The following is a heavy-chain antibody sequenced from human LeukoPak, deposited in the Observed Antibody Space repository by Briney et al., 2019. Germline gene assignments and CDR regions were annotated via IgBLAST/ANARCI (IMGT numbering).Heavy chain of an antibody. Sequence: WGSLRLSCAASGFTVSSNYMSWVRQAPGKGLEWVSVIYSGGSTYYADSVRGRFTISRHNSKNTLYLQTNSLRAEDTAVYYCARDASAGFRGSRFGMDVWGQGTTVTV. CDR3: ARDASAGFRGSRFGMDV. J-gene: IGHJ6*02. CDR1: GFTVSSNY. D-gene: IGHD6-13*01. V-gene: IGHV3-53*04. CDR2: IYSGGST.